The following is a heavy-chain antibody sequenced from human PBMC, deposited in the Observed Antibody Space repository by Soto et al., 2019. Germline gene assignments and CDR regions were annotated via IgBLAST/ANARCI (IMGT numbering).Heavy chain of an antibody. V-gene: IGHV1-69*02. CDR3: ATNYGSGSTHFDY. CDR1: GDTFNFYT. D-gene: IGHD3-10*01. J-gene: IGHJ4*02. Sequence: QVQLVQSGAEVKKPGSPVRVSCTASGDTFNFYTISWVRQVPGQGPEWMGRIITMLGMSNYAQKFQGRVTIMADKCTSTVYMNLSGLTAEDTAVYYCATNYGSGSTHFDYWGQGTLVTVSS. CDR2: IITMLGMS.